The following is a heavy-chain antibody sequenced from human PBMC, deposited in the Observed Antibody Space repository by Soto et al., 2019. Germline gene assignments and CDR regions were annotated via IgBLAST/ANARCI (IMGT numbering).Heavy chain of an antibody. Sequence: QVKLVQSGAEVKKPGASVKVSCKASGYTFTSYGISWVRQAPGQGLEWMGWISAYNGNTNYAQKLQGRVTMTTDTSTSTAYMELRSLRSDDTAVYYCAREHRYDSSGYHPHFDYWGQGTLVTVSS. CDR1: GYTFTSYG. CDR3: AREHRYDSSGYHPHFDY. D-gene: IGHD3-22*01. V-gene: IGHV1-18*01. J-gene: IGHJ4*02. CDR2: ISAYNGNT.